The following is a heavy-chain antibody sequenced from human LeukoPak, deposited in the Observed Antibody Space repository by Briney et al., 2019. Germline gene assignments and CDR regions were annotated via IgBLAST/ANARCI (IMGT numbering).Heavy chain of an antibody. CDR1: GGTFSSYA. V-gene: IGHV1-2*02. J-gene: IGHJ4*02. CDR2: INPNNGGT. D-gene: IGHD2-15*01. CDR3: ARAALGREVFDY. Sequence: GASVKVSCKASGGTFSSYAISWVRQAPGQGLEWMGWINPNNGGTNYAQKFQGRVTMTRDTSISTAYMELSRLKSDDTAVYYCARAALGREVFDYWGQGTLVTVSS.